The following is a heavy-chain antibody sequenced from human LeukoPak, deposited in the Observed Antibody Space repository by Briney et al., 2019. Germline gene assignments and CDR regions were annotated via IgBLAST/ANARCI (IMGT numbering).Heavy chain of an antibody. D-gene: IGHD2/OR15-2a*01. CDR1: GYTFTGYY. CDR2: INPNSGGT. V-gene: IGHV1-2*02. Sequence: ASVKVSCKASGYTFTGYYMHWVRQAPGQGLEWMGWINPNSGGTNYAQKFQGRVTMTRDTSISTAYMELSRLRSDDTAVYYCARYRCKTTSGSEDTDAFDMWGQGTMVTVSS. J-gene: IGHJ3*02. CDR3: ARYRCKTTSGSEDTDAFDM.